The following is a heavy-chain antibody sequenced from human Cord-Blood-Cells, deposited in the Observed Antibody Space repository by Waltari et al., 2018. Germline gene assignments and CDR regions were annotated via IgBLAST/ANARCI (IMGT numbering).Heavy chain of an antibody. D-gene: IGHD4-17*01. CDR1: GGSFRGYY. J-gene: IGHJ4*02. Sequence: QVQLQQWGAGLLKPSETLSLTCAVYGGSFRGYYWRWIRQPPGKGLEWIGEINHSGSTNYNPSLKSRVTISVDTSKNQFSLKLSSVTAADTAVYYCARPGNDYGDYGYYFDYWGQGTLVTVSS. V-gene: IGHV4-34*01. CDR3: ARPGNDYGDYGYYFDY. CDR2: INHSGST.